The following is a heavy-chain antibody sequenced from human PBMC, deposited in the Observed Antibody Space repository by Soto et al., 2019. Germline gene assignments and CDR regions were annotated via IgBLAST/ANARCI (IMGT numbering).Heavy chain of an antibody. V-gene: IGHV1-69*13. J-gene: IGHJ6*02. CDR2: IIPVFRSA. D-gene: IGHD2-21*02. CDR3: ARRYCASDNCPLFYYFVDL. Sequence: SVKVSCKASGGTFNKFAFSWVRQAPGQGFEWMGGIIPVFRSANYAQRFRGRITITADEYTSTVYLYLNDLRSDDTAVYYCARRYCASDNCPLFYYFVDLWGLGTTVTSP. CDR1: GGTFNKFA.